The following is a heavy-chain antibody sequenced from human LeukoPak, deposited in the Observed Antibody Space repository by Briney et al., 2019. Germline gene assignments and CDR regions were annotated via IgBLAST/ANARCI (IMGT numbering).Heavy chain of an antibody. D-gene: IGHD6-6*01. CDR3: ARDREQLSD. V-gene: IGHV3-48*02. J-gene: IGHJ4*02. Sequence: GTLRLSCAAAGFTFSRYSMNWVRQAPGKGLEWVSYISSSGSSRYYADSVKGRFSISRDNAKNSLYLQMNSLRDEDTAVYYCARDREQLSDWGQGTLVTVSS. CDR1: GFTFSRYS. CDR2: ISSSGSSR.